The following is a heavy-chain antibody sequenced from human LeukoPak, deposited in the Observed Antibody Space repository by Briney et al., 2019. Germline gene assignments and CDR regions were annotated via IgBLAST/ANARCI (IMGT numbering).Heavy chain of an antibody. D-gene: IGHD3-22*01. CDR1: GFTFSSYA. Sequence: GGSLRLSCAASGFTFSSYAMGWVRQAPGKGLEWVSAISGSGVTTYYADSVKGRFTISRDNSKNTLYLQMDSLRAEDTAVYYCARAERDNYYDSSGSYSHAFDIWGQGTMVTVSS. V-gene: IGHV3-23*01. J-gene: IGHJ3*02. CDR3: ARAERDNYYDSSGSYSHAFDI. CDR2: ISGSGVTT.